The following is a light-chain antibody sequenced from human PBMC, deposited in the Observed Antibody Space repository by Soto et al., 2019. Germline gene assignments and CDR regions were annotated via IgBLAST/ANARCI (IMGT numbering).Light chain of an antibody. V-gene: IGLV2-14*01. J-gene: IGLJ2*01. CDR3: SSYTSSSILLV. Sequence: QSALTQPASVSGSPGQSITISCTGTSSDVGGYNYVSWYQQHPGKAPKLMIYDVSNRPSGVSNRFSGSKSGNTASLTISGLQAEDEADYYRSSYTSSSILLVFGGGTKVTVL. CDR1: SSDVGGYNY. CDR2: DVS.